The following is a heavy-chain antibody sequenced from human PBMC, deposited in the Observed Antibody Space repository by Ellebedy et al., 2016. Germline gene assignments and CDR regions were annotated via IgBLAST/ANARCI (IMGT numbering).Heavy chain of an antibody. CDR1: GFTFSSYG. V-gene: IGHV3-23*01. D-gene: IGHD3-9*01. Sequence: GESLKISXIASGFTFSSYGMNWVRQAPGKGLEWVSAISGSGGSTYYADSVKGRFTISRDNSKNTLYLQMNSLRAEDTAVYYCAKGSSARILTGQALDYWGQGTLVTVSS. J-gene: IGHJ4*02. CDR2: ISGSGGST. CDR3: AKGSSARILTGQALDY.